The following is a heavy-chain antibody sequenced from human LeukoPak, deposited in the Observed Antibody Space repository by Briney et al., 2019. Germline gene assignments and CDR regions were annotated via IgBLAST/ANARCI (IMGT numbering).Heavy chain of an antibody. CDR1: GYSISSGYY. V-gene: IGHV4-38-2*01. CDR3: ARLAGGRSGYFDY. J-gene: IGHJ4*02. Sequence: PSETLSLTCGVSGYSISSGYYWGWIRQPPGKGLEWIGSIYHSGSTYYNPSLKSRVTISVETPKNQFSLNLSSVTAADTAVYYCARLAGGRSGYFDYWGQGTLVTVSS. D-gene: IGHD3-10*01. CDR2: IYHSGST.